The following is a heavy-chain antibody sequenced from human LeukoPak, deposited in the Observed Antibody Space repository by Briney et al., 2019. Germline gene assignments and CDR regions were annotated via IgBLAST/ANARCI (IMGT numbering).Heavy chain of an antibody. CDR2: ISSSSSYI. CDR3: AREQHYYGSGSYYLDY. Sequence: GGSLRLSCAASGFTVSSYSMNWVRQAPGKGLEWDSSISSSSSYIYYADSVKGRFTISRDNAKNSLYLQMNSLRAEDTAVYYCAREQHYYGSGSYYLDYWGQGTLVTVSS. D-gene: IGHD3-10*01. CDR1: GFTVSSYS. J-gene: IGHJ4*02. V-gene: IGHV3-21*01.